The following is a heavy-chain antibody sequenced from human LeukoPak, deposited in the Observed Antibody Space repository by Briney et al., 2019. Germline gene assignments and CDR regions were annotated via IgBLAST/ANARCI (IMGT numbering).Heavy chain of an antibody. CDR1: GFTFSSYA. CDR2: IRGSGGNT. V-gene: IGHV3-23*01. J-gene: IGHJ3*02. CDR3: AKEDNDIGAFDM. Sequence: GGSLRLSCAASGFTFSSYAMSWVRQAPGRGLEWVSLIRGSGGNTYYADSVKGRFTISRDNSKNTLYLQMNSLRAEDTAVNYCAKEDNDIGAFDMWGQGTMVTVSS. D-gene: IGHD3-9*01.